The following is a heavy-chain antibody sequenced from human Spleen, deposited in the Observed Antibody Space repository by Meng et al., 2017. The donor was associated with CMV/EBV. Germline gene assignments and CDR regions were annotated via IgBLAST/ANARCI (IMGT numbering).Heavy chain of an antibody. CDR2: IYSGGSST. V-gene: IGHV3-23*03. Sequence: GGSLRLSCAASGFTFSSYAMSWVRQAPGKGLEWVSVIYSGGSSTYYADSVKGRFTISRDNSKNKLYLQMNSLRAEDTAVYYCAKDRGSSGWYDYWGQGTLVTVSS. CDR1: GFTFSSYA. CDR3: AKDRGSSGWYDY. J-gene: IGHJ4*02. D-gene: IGHD6-19*01.